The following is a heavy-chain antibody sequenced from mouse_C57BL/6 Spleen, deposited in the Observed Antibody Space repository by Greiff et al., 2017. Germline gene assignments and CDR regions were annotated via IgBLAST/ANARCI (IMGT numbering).Heavy chain of an antibody. Sequence: QVHVKQPGTELVKPGASVKLSCKASGYTFTSYWMHWVKQRPGQGLEWIGNINPSNGGTNYNEKFKSKATLTVDKSSSTAYMQLSSLTSEDSAVYYCARDYGSSYVEDYAMDYWGQGTSVTVSS. CDR3: ARDYGSSYVEDYAMDY. V-gene: IGHV1-53*01. CDR1: GYTFTSYW. J-gene: IGHJ4*01. CDR2: INPSNGGT. D-gene: IGHD1-1*01.